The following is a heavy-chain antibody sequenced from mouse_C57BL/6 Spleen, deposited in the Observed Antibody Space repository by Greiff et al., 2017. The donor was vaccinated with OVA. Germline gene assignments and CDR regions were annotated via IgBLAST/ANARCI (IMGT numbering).Heavy chain of an antibody. CDR1: GYTFTSYW. J-gene: IGHJ3*01. CDR3: ARANWDVPFAY. V-gene: IGHV1-69*01. CDR2: IDPSDSYT. Sequence: QVQLKQPGAELVMPGASVKLSCKASGYTFTSYWMHWVKQRPGQGLEWIGEIDPSDSYTNYNQKFKGKSTLTVDKSSSTAYMQLSSLTSEDSAVYYCARANWDVPFAYWGQGTLVTVSA. D-gene: IGHD4-1*01.